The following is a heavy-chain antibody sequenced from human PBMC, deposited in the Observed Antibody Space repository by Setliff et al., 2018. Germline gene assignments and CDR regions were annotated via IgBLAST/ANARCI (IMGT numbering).Heavy chain of an antibody. V-gene: IGHV4-34*01. CDR2: INQSGNT. D-gene: IGHD3-3*01. CDR1: DGSFSDYY. CDR3: RFWSSYYKNDY. Sequence: ETLSLTCAVYDGSFSDYYWSWIRQPPGKGLEWIAEINQSGNTNYNPSLNSRVSVSVDTPTNQFSLKVFSVTAADTAVYYCRFWSSYYKNDYWAQGTLVTVSS. J-gene: IGHJ4*02.